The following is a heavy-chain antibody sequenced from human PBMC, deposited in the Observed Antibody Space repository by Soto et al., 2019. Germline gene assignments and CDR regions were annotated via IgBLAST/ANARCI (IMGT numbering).Heavy chain of an antibody. CDR1: VGSISSGGYY. CDR3: ARGGLGSGDAFDI. D-gene: IGHD3-16*01. J-gene: IGHJ3*02. V-gene: IGHV4-31*03. CDR2: IYSSWST. Sequence: PSETLSLTCTVSVGSISSGGYYLSWIRQHPGNGLEWIGYIYSSWSTYYNPSLKSRVTISVDTSKNQFSLKLSSVTAADTAVYYCARGGLGSGDAFDIWGQGTMVTVSS.